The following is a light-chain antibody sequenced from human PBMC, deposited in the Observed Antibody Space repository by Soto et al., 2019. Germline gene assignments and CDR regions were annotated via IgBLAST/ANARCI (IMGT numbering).Light chain of an antibody. V-gene: IGLV2-14*01. Sequence: QSALTQPPSVSGSPGQSITISCTGTSSDVGTYNYVSWYQQHPGKAPRLMIFEVSNRPSGVSNRFSGSKSGNTASLTISGLQVEDDADYYCSAYTRTSTIVFGIGTKVTVL. CDR2: EVS. CDR1: SSDVGTYNY. CDR3: SAYTRTSTIV. J-gene: IGLJ1*01.